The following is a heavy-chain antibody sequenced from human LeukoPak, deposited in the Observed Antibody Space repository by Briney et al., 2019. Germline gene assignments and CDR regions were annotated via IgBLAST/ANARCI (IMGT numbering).Heavy chain of an antibody. J-gene: IGHJ4*02. V-gene: IGHV3-30-3*01. CDR3: ARDKGSDEGSKFDY. CDR2: ISYDGSNK. Sequence: GGSLRLSCAASGFTFSSYAMHWVRQAPGKGLEWVAVISYDGSNKYYADSVKGRFTISRDNSKNTLYLQMNSLRAGDTAVYYCARDKGSDEGSKFDYWGQGTLVTVSS. CDR1: GFTFSSYA.